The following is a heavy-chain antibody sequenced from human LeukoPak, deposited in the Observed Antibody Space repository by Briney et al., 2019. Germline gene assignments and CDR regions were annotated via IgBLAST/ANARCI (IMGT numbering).Heavy chain of an antibody. CDR3: ARGGSAGFDP. V-gene: IGHV4-34*01. CDR2: INHSGST. Sequence: PSETLSLTWAVHGGSFSGYYWSWIRQPPGKGLEWIGEINHSGSTNYNPSLKSRVTISVDMSKNQFSLKLSSVTAAGTAVYYCARGGSAGFDPWGQGTLVTVSS. J-gene: IGHJ5*02. CDR1: GGSFSGYY. D-gene: IGHD6-6*01.